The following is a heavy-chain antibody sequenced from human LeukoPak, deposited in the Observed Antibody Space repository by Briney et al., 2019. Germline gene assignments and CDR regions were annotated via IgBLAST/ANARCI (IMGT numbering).Heavy chain of an antibody. D-gene: IGHD3-3*01. Sequence: PSETLSLTCTVSGGSISSSSYYWGWIRQPPGKGLEWIGSIYCSGSTYYNPSLKSRVTISVDTSKNQFSLKLSSVTAADTAVYYYARTGTASITIFGVVILNSHFDYWGQGTLVTVSS. J-gene: IGHJ4*02. CDR1: GGSISSSSYY. CDR3: ARTGTASITIFGVVILNSHFDY. V-gene: IGHV4-39*01. CDR2: IYCSGST.